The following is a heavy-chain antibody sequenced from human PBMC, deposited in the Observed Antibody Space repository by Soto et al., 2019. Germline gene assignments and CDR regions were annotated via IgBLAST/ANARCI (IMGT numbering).Heavy chain of an antibody. CDR1: GYTFTSYG. CDR3: ARENTEASYFDY. J-gene: IGHJ4*02. V-gene: IGHV1-18*01. Sequence: ASVEVSCKASGYTFTSYGISSVRQAPGQGLEWMGWISAYNGNTNYAQKLQGRVTMTTDTSTSTAYMELRSLRSDDTAVYYCARENTEASYFDYWGQGTLVTVSS. CDR2: ISAYNGNT.